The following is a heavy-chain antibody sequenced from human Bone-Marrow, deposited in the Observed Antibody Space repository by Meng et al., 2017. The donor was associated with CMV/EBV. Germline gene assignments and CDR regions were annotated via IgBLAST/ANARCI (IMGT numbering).Heavy chain of an antibody. V-gene: IGHV3-23*01. D-gene: IGHD2-2*01. Sequence: GGSLRLSCAASGFTFSSYAMSWVRQAPGKGLEWVSAISGSGGSTYYADSVKGRFTISRDNSKNTLYLQMNSLRAEDTAVYYCAKGSDIVVVPAAFLDYWGQGKLVNVDS. CDR3: AKGSDIVVVPAAFLDY. J-gene: IGHJ4*02. CDR2: ISGSGGST. CDR1: GFTFSSYA.